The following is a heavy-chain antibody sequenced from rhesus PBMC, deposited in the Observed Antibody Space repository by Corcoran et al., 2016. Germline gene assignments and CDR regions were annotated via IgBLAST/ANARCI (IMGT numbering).Heavy chain of an antibody. CDR2: VDPEDGEA. D-gene: IGHD2-21*01. CDR3: ATEYCTGSGCYGYFDY. V-gene: IGHV1-111*02. Sequence: EVQLVQSGAEVKKPGASVKISCKASGYTFTDYYLHWVRQAPGKGLEWMGRVDPEDGEAITPKKFQDRVTISADTSTDTAYRELSSLRSEDTAVYYCATEYCTGSGCYGYFDYWGQGVLVTVSS. CDR1: GYTFTDYY. J-gene: IGHJ4*01.